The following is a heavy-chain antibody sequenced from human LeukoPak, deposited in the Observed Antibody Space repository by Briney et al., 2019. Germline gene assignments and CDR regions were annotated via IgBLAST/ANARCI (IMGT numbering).Heavy chain of an antibody. CDR1: GFVFSTYW. J-gene: IGHJ4*02. Sequence: GGSLRLSCAASGFVFSTYWMTWVRQAPGKGLEWVANINLDGTEEHYVDSSLKGRFTISRDNAKNSLYLQMTSLRVEDTAVYYCASGRHDFLHWGQGTLVTVSS. CDR3: ASGRHDFLH. CDR2: INLDGTEE. D-gene: IGHD3/OR15-3a*01. V-gene: IGHV3-7*01.